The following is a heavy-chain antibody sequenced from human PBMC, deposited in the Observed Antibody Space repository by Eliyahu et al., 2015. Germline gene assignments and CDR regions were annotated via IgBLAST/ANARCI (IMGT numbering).Heavy chain of an antibody. D-gene: IGHD6-19*01. V-gene: IGHV4-4*07. CDR1: GGXISSXX. J-gene: IGHJ4*02. CDR2: IYTSGST. CDR3: EVAVAGRDY. Sequence: QVQLQESGPGLVKPSETLSLTCXVSGGXISSXXWSWXRQXAGKGXEWIGRIYTSGSTNYNPSLKSRVTMSVDTSKNQFSLKLSSVTAADTAVYYCEVAVAGRDYWGQGTLVTVSS.